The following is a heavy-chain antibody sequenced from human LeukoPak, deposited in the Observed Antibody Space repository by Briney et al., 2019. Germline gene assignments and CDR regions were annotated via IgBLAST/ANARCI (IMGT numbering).Heavy chain of an antibody. D-gene: IGHD5-12*01. J-gene: IGHJ6*02. CDR2: IIPILGIA. CDR3: ARDRTTYELYYYYYGMDV. CDR1: GGTFSSYA. Sequence: ASVKVSCKASGGTFSSYAISWVRQAPGQGLEWMGRIIPILGIANYAQKFQGRVTITADKSTSTAYMELSSLRSEDTAVYYCARDRTTYELYYYYYGMDVWGQGTTVTVSS. V-gene: IGHV1-69*04.